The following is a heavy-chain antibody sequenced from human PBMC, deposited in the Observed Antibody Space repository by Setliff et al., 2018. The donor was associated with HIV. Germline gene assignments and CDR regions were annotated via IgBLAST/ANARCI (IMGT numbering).Heavy chain of an antibody. Sequence: ASVKVSCKASGGTFSSYAISWVRQAPGQGLEWMGGIIPISGTANYAQKFQGRVTITTDESTSTAYMELSSLRSEDTAVYYCARDWEPNQLGHPEGYWGQGTLVTVSS. D-gene: IGHD6-6*01. CDR1: GGTFSSYA. V-gene: IGHV1-69*05. CDR2: IIPISGTA. CDR3: ARDWEPNQLGHPEGY. J-gene: IGHJ4*02.